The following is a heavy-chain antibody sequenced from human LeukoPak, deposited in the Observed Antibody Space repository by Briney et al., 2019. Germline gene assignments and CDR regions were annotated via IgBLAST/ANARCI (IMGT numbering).Heavy chain of an antibody. CDR2: INNRGST. CDR1: GGSFSGYY. D-gene: IGHD2-21*01. V-gene: IGHV4-34*01. Sequence: SETPSLTCAVYGGSFSGYYWSWIRQPPGKGLEWIEEINNRGSTNYNPSVKSRVTISVAMSKNQYSLKLSSVTAACTAVCYWARGPISYCGGDCYFSYYFDYWGQGTLVTVSS. J-gene: IGHJ4*02. CDR3: ARGPISYCGGDCYFSYYFDY.